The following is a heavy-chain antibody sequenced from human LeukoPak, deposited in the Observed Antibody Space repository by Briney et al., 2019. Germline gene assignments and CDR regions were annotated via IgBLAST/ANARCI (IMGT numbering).Heavy chain of an antibody. D-gene: IGHD6-19*01. J-gene: IGHJ4*02. CDR2: IKSKTDGGTT. Sequence: GGAPKPPLSTPGFTFHKALHNWVRQGPGEGPGWVGRIKSKTDGGTTDYAAPVKGRFTISRDDSKNTLYLQMNSLKTEDTAVYYCTTGSGWYVVYWGQGTLVTASS. CDR1: GFTFHKAL. V-gene: IGHV3-15*01. CDR3: TTGSGWYVVY.